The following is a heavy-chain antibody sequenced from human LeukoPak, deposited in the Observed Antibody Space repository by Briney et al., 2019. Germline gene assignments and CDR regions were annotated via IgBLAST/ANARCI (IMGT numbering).Heavy chain of an antibody. D-gene: IGHD1-7*01. CDR3: VRDRNYFEALQRSY. J-gene: IGHJ4*02. Sequence: PGGSLRLSCAASGFTFNSYAMSWVRQAPGKGLEWVSAIVGDTVTFYTDSVKGRFTISRDNSKNTLYLQMNSLRVEDTAVYFCVRDRNYFEALQRSYWGQGTLVTVSS. CDR2: IVGDTVT. V-gene: IGHV3-23*01. CDR1: GFTFNSYA.